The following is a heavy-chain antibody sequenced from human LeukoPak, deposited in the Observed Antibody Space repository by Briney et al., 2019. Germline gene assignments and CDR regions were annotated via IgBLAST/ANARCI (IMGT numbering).Heavy chain of an antibody. CDR1: GLTFDDYA. CDR3: AKDMGSSGWYLSFDY. J-gene: IGHJ4*02. V-gene: IGHV3-9*01. D-gene: IGHD6-19*01. CDR2: ISWNSGSI. Sequence: GRSLRLSCAASGLTFDDYAMHWVRQAPGKGLEWVSGISWNSGSIGYADSVKGRFTNSRDNAKNSLYLQMNSLRAEDTALYYCAKDMGSSGWYLSFDYWGQGTLVTVSS.